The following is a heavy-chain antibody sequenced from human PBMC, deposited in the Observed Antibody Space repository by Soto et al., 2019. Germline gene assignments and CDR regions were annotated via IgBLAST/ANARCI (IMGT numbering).Heavy chain of an antibody. CDR1: GLSFSSYA. Sequence: QVQLVESGGGVVQPGRSLRLSCAASGLSFSSYAMHWVRQAPGKGLEWGAIISHDGNIKRYADFVEGRFIVFRDNSNNNLLLQMESLKTDDTAVYYCAKELAYGDFWRGLEYWGQGTLVTVAS. CDR3: AKELAYGDFWRGLEY. J-gene: IGHJ4*02. CDR2: ISHDGNIK. V-gene: IGHV3-30*18. D-gene: IGHD3-3*01.